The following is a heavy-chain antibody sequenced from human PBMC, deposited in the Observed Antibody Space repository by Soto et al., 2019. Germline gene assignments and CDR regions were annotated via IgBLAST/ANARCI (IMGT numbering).Heavy chain of an antibody. D-gene: IGHD3-9*01. V-gene: IGHV3-64D*06. CDR3: AKHFRYFDWLPPDFEY. J-gene: IGHJ4*02. CDR2: ISATGGST. Sequence: SLRLSCSASGFTFSGYAMHWVRQAPGKGLEYVSSISATGGSTYYADSVKGRFSISRDNSKNTVYLQMSSLTTEDTAVYYCAKHFRYFDWLPPDFEYWGQGTLVTVSA. CDR1: GFTFSGYA.